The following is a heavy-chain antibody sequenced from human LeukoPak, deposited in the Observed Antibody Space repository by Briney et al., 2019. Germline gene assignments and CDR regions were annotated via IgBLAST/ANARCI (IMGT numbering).Heavy chain of an antibody. CDR1: GFTFSSYA. D-gene: IGHD3-10*01. V-gene: IGHV3-23*01. Sequence: GGSLRLSCAASGFTFSSYAMSWVRQAPGKGLEWVSAISGSGGSTYYADSVKGRFTISRDNSKNTLYLQMNSLRAEDTAVHYCAREGMVRGVPDAFDLWGQETMVTVSS. CDR2: ISGSGGST. J-gene: IGHJ3*01. CDR3: AREGMVRGVPDAFDL.